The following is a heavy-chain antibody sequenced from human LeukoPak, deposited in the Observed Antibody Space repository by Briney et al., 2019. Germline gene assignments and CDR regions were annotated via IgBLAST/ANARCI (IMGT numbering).Heavy chain of an antibody. V-gene: IGHV1-18*01. CDR3: ARGAGYFDWLFPDLDY. J-gene: IGHJ4*02. CDR1: GYTFTSYG. CDR2: ISAYNGNT. Sequence: ASVKVFCKASGYTFTSYGISWVRQAPGQGLEWMGWISAYNGNTNYAQKLQGRVTMTTDTSTSTAYMELRSLRSDDTAVYYCARGAGYFDWLFPDLDYWGQGTLVTVSS. D-gene: IGHD3-9*01.